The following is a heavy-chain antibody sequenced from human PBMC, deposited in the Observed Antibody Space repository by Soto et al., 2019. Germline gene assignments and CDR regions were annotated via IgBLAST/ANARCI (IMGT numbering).Heavy chain of an antibody. Sequence: SETLSLTCTVSGGSISSSRYYWGWIRQPPGKGLEWIGSISNSGSTYYNPSLKSRVTISVDTSKNQFSLRLNSVTAADTAVFYCARQGDCSGSSCYGYWGQGTLVTVS. CDR1: GGSISSSRYY. CDR2: ISNSGST. V-gene: IGHV4-39*01. D-gene: IGHD2-15*01. CDR3: ARQGDCSGSSCYGY. J-gene: IGHJ4*02.